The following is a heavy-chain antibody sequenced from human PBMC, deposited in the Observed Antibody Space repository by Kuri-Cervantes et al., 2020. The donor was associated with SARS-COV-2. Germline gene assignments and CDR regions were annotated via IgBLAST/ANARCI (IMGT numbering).Heavy chain of an antibody. J-gene: IGHJ4*02. CDR3: ARYDFWSGYYLDY. D-gene: IGHD3-3*01. CDR1: GFTFSSYW. V-gene: IGHV3-49*04. Sequence: QTLSLTCAASGFTFSSYWMSWVRQAPGKGLEWVGFIRSKAYGGTTEYAASVKGRFTISRDDSKSIAYLQMNSLKTEDTAVYYCARYDFWSGYYLDYWGQGTLVTVSS. CDR2: IRSKAYGGTT.